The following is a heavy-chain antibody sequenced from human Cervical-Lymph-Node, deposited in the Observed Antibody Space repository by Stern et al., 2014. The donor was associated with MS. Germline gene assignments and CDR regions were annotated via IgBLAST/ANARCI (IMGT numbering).Heavy chain of an antibody. CDR2: ISYDGRDK. V-gene: IGHV3-30*04. Sequence: VQLLESGGGVVQPGRSLRLSCAASGFVFRRYALHWVRQAPGQGLEWVALISYDGRDKYYTDSVKGRFTVSRDNSNNTVDLEMNSLRLEDTAVYYCAKGGSGSYWDWGQGSLVTVSS. CDR1: GFVFRRYA. CDR3: AKGGSGSYWD. J-gene: IGHJ4*02. D-gene: IGHD1-26*01.